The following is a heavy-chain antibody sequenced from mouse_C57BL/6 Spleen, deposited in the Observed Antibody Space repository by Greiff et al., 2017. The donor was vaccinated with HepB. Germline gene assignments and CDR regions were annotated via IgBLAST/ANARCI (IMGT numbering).Heavy chain of an antibody. CDR1: GSTFTRYW. CDR3: ARVARKAMDY. Sequence: QVQLQQPGAELVRPGPSVKLSCKASGSTFTRYWMHWVKQRPGHGLEWIGVIDPSDSYTNYNQKFKGKATLTVDTSSSTAYMQLSSLTSEDSAVYYCARVARKAMDYWGQGTSVTVSS. J-gene: IGHJ4*01. CDR2: IDPSDSYT. V-gene: IGHV1-59*01.